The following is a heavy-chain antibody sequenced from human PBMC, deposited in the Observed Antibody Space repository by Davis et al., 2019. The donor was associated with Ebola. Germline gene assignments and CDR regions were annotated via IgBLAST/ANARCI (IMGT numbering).Heavy chain of an antibody. J-gene: IGHJ4*02. CDR1: GGSISSSSYY. CDR3: VRFGHGAY. Sequence: PSETLSLTCTVSGGSISSSSYYWNWIRQPPGKGLEWIGIVYDGGRTNYRPSLKSRATISADTSKNQFSLMLRSVTAADTAVYYCVRFGHGAYWGQGILVTVSS. V-gene: IGHV4-61*01. CDR2: VYDGGRT. D-gene: IGHD3-16*01.